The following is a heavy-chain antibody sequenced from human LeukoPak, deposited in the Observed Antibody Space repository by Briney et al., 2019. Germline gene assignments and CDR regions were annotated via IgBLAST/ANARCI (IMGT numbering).Heavy chain of an antibody. V-gene: IGHV3-74*01. J-gene: IGHJ3*02. D-gene: IGHD1-7*01. CDR1: GFTFSSHW. CDR2: INSDGSGT. Sequence: GGSLRLSCAASGFTFSSHWFHWVRQAPGKGLVWVSRINSDGSGTTYADSVKGRFTISRDNAKSTLFLQMNSLRAEDTALYYCARTTSMNYVGDAFHIWGQGTMVTVSS. CDR3: ARTTSMNYVGDAFHI.